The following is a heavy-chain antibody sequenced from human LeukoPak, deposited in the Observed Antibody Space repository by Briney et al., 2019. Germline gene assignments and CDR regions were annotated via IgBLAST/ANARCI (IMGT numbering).Heavy chain of an antibody. D-gene: IGHD4-11*01. CDR2: ISYDGSNK. J-gene: IGHJ4*02. Sequence: GRSLRLSSAASGFTFSSYAMHWVRQAPGKGLEWVAVISYDGSNKYYADSVKGRFTISRDNSKNTLYLQMNSLRAEDTAVYYCARDRDYSFDYWGQGTLVTVSS. CDR3: ARDRDYSFDY. CDR1: GFTFSSYA. V-gene: IGHV3-30-3*01.